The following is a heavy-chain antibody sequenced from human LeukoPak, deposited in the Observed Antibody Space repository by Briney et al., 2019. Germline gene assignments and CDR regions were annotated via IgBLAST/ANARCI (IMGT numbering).Heavy chain of an antibody. J-gene: IGHJ4*02. CDR1: GFTFSSYE. D-gene: IGHD5-12*01. Sequence: GGSLRLSCAASGFTFSSYEMNWVRQAPGKGLEWISYISSSGSTIYYADSVKGRFTISRDNARNSLYLQMNTLRAEDTAVYYCARDARYNGYDKFDYWGQGTLVTVSS. V-gene: IGHV3-48*03. CDR2: ISSSGSTI. CDR3: ARDARYNGYDKFDY.